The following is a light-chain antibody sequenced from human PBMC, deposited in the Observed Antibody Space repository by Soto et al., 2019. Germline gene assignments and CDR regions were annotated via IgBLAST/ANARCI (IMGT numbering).Light chain of an antibody. Sequence: EILLTQSPGSLSLSGGERATLSWRASQSVSNNYLAWYQQKPGQAPRLLIYGASNRATGIPDRFSGSGSGRDFSLTISSLQPEDFATYYCQQSYDMPWTFGQGTKVDIK. J-gene: IGKJ1*01. CDR1: QSVSNNY. CDR2: GAS. CDR3: QQSYDMPWT. V-gene: IGKV3-20*01.